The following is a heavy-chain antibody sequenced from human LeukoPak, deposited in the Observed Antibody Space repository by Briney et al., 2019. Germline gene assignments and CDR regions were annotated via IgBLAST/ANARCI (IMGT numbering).Heavy chain of an antibody. D-gene: IGHD4-11*01. V-gene: IGHV1-2*06. CDR3: ARDLGTVSDY. CDR1: GYTFIGHH. Sequence: ASVKVSCKTSGYTFIGHHIHWVRQAPGQGLEWMGRINPRSGGTDYARQFQGRVTMTRDTSTNTAYMELSRLRSDDTAVYYCARDLGTVSDYWGQGTLVTVSS. CDR2: INPRSGGT. J-gene: IGHJ4*02.